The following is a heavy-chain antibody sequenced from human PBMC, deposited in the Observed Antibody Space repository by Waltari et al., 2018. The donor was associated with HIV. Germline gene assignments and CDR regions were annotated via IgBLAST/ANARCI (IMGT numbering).Heavy chain of an antibody. V-gene: IGHV2-5*02. D-gene: IGHD3-10*01. CDR1: GFSLSTTGVG. Sequence: QITLKESGPTVGKPIQTLTLTCSFSGFSLSTTGVGVGWIRQPPGEAPEWLALIYWDDTKRYNPSLKSRLTIYKNTSKNQVGLILATMEPLDTATYFCTHAYYFPSGSYFAHWGQGILVTVSS. CDR3: THAYYFPSGSYFAH. J-gene: IGHJ4*02. CDR2: IYWDDTK.